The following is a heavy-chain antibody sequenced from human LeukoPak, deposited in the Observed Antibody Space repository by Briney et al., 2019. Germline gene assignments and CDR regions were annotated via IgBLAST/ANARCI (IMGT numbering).Heavy chain of an antibody. D-gene: IGHD4-17*01. Sequence: ASVKVSCKASGYTFTSYYIHWVRQAPGQGLEWMGIINPSGGSTSYEQKFQGRVTMTRDTSTSTVYMELSSLRSEDTAVYYCARDPGDYATDPRYYSMDVWGQGTTVTVSS. CDR1: GYTFTSYY. J-gene: IGHJ6*02. CDR3: ARDPGDYATDPRYYSMDV. V-gene: IGHV1-46*01. CDR2: INPSGGST.